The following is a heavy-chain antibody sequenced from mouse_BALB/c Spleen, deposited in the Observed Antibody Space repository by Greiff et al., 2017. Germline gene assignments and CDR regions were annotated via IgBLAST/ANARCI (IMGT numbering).Heavy chain of an antibody. V-gene: IGHV5-17*02. CDR3: ARSDGSSYHYYAMDY. D-gene: IGHD1-1*01. J-gene: IGHJ4*01. CDR2: ISSGSSTI. Sequence: EVMLVESGGGLVQPGGSRKLSCAASGFTFSSFGMHWVRQAPEKGLEWVAYISSGSSTIYYADTVKGRFTISRDNPKNTLFLKMTRLRSEDTAKYYCARSDGSSYHYYAMDYWGQGTSVTVSS. CDR1: GFTFSSFG.